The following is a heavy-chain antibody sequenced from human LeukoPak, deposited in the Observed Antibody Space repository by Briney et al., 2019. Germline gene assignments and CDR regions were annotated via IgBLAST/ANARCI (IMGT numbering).Heavy chain of an antibody. CDR3: ARAPMGTAALY. V-gene: IGHV1-8*02. CDR1: GGTFSSYA. J-gene: IGHJ4*02. CDR2: MSPVSGIG. D-gene: IGHD2-2*01. Sequence: ASVKVSCKASGGTFSSYAISWVRQAPGQGLEWMGWMSPVSGIGGSAQRFQGRVTLTRDTSISTAYMEVSSLRSDDTAFYYCARAPMGTAALYWGQGTLVTVPS.